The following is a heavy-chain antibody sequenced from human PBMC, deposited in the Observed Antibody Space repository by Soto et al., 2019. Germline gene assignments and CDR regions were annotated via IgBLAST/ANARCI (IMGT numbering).Heavy chain of an antibody. V-gene: IGHV3-49*03. D-gene: IGHD4-17*01. CDR2: IRSKGYGGTT. J-gene: IGHJ6*02. CDR3: TRGRVRHGDYVPYYYYGMDV. Sequence: PGGSLRLSCTASGFTFGDYAMTWFRQAPGKGLEWVGFIRSKGYGGTTEYAASVKGRFTISRDDSKSIAYLQMNSLKTEDTAVYYCTRGRVRHGDYVPYYYYGMDVWGQGTTVTVSS. CDR1: GFTFGDYA.